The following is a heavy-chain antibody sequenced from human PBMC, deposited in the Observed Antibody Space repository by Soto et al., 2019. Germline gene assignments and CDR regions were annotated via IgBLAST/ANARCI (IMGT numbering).Heavy chain of an antibody. D-gene: IGHD4-4*01. V-gene: IGHV1-69*13. CDR1: GDTFGRFT. CDR3: ARDPSTINKLIGVWFDP. J-gene: IGHJ5*02. Sequence: AVKVSCKASGDTFGRFTINWVRQAPGQGLEWMGGIKPISDITNYAQRFQGRVTFTADASTSTVYLELSSLRSEDTAMYYCARDPSTINKLIGVWFDPWGQGTLVTVSS. CDR2: IKPISDIT.